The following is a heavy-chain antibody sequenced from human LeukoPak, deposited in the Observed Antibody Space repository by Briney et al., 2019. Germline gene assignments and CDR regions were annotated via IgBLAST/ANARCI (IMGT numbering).Heavy chain of an antibody. CDR1: GYSISSGYY. CDR2: LYHSGST. D-gene: IGHD2-2*01. Sequence: SETLSLTCAVSGYSISSGYYWGWIRQPPGKGLGWTGILYHSGSTSYNPSLKSRVTISVDTSKNQLSLKLSSVTAADTAVYYCARDRCSSTSCYYGVDYWGQGTLVTVSS. J-gene: IGHJ4*02. CDR3: ARDRCSSTSCYYGVDY. V-gene: IGHV4-38-2*02.